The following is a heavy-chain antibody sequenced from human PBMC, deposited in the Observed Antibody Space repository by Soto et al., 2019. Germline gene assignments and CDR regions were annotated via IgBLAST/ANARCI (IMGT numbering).Heavy chain of an antibody. Sequence: PGGSLRLSWTAAGFTFGYYAMSWFRQAPGRGLEWVGVVRSKAYGGTSDYAASVKGRFTISRDDSKSIAYLQMNTLRTEDTAVHYCSRYTYTSRYSYYGMDVWGHGNTGHRLL. CDR1: GFTFGYYA. D-gene: IGHD1-1*01. CDR2: VRSKAYGGTS. J-gene: IGHJ6*02. CDR3: SRYTYTSRYSYYGMDV. V-gene: IGHV3-49*03.